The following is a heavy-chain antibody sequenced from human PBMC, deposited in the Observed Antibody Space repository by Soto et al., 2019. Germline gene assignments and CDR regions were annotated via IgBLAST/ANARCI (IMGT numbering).Heavy chain of an antibody. V-gene: IGHV4-39*01. Sequence: SETLSLTCTVSGGSITSRSYYWGWVRQPPGKGLEWIGSIYYSGNAYYNPSLKSRVAVSVDTSKNQFSLKVTAVTATDTAVYYCARHKDTSSRYLSPDVWGQGTLVTVSS. D-gene: IGHD6-13*01. CDR2: IYYSGNA. J-gene: IGHJ4*02. CDR3: ARHKDTSSRYLSPDV. CDR1: GGSITSRSYY.